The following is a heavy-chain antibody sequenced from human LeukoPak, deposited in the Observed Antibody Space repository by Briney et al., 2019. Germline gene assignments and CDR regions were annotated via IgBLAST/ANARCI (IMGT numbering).Heavy chain of an antibody. D-gene: IGHD2-2*01. CDR3: AREACSSTSCYAYFDY. J-gene: IGHJ4*02. CDR2: INPNSGGT. CDR1: GYTFTSYY. Sequence: ASVKVSCKASGYTFTSYYMHWVRQAPGQGLEWMGWINPNSGGTNYAQKFQGWVTMTRDTSISTAYMELSRLRSDDTAVYYCAREACSSTSCYAYFDYWGQVTLVTVSS. V-gene: IGHV1-2*04.